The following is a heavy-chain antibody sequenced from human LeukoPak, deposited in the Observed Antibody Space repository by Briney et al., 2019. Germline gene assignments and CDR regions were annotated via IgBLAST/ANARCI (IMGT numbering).Heavy chain of an antibody. CDR2: ISSSSSYI. J-gene: IGHJ4*02. D-gene: IGHD3-3*01. CDR1: GFTFSSYS. CDR3: ARDEVGGYIWSGYYSRSGIDY. Sequence: GGSLRLSCAASGFTFSSYSMNWVRQAPGKGLEWGSSISSSSSYIYYADSVKGRFTISRDNAKNSLYLQMNSLRAEDTAVYYCARDEVGGYIWSGYYSRSGIDYWGQGTLVTVSS. V-gene: IGHV3-21*01.